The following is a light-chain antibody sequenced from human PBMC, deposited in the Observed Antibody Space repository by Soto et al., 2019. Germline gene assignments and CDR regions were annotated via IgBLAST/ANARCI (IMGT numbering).Light chain of an antibody. CDR1: SSNIGAGYD. J-gene: IGLJ2*01. CDR2: DNN. CDR3: QSYDSSLGVV. V-gene: IGLV1-40*01. Sequence: QSVLTQPPSVSGAPGQRVTISCSGSSSNIGAGYDVHWYQQLPGTAPKLLIYDNNNRPSGVPDRFSGSKSGTSASLAITGLQAEDEADYYCQSYDSSLGVVFGGGTKVTVL.